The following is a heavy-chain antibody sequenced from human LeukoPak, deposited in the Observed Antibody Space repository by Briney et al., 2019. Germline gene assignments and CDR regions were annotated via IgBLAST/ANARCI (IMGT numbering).Heavy chain of an antibody. CDR1: GGSISSGGYS. J-gene: IGHJ4*02. CDR3: ARGPPGYYGSGTLSGGYFDY. D-gene: IGHD3-10*01. Sequence: SQTLSLTCAVSGGSISSGGYSWSWIRQPPGKGLEWIGYIYHSGSTYYNPSLKSRVTISVDRSKNQFSLKLSSVTAADTAVYCCARGPPGYYGSGTLSGGYFDYWGQGTLVTVSS. V-gene: IGHV4-30-2*01. CDR2: IYHSGST.